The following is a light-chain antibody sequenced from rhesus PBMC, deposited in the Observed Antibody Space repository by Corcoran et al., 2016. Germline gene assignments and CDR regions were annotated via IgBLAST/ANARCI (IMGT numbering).Light chain of an antibody. CDR2: AAS. CDR1: QGISTY. Sequence: DIQMTQSPSSLSASVGDRVTITCRASQGISTYLNWYQRKPGKAPKRLIYAASSLETGVPSRFSGSGAGTECTLTISSLQPEDIATYYCQQHDNSPFTFGPGTKRDIK. V-gene: IGKV1-43*02. J-gene: IGKJ3*01. CDR3: QQHDNSPFT.